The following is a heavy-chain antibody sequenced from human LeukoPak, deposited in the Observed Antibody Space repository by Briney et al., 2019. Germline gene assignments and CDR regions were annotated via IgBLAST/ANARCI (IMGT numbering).Heavy chain of an antibody. CDR3: ARTTMVRGVIQDY. Sequence: ASVKVSCKASGYTFTSYDINWVRQATGQGLEWMGWMNPNSGNTGYAQKFQGRVTMTRNTSISTAYMELSSLRSEDTAVYYCARTTMVRGVIQDYWGQGTLVTVSS. CDR2: MNPNSGNT. J-gene: IGHJ4*02. V-gene: IGHV1-8*01. D-gene: IGHD3-10*01. CDR1: GYTFTSYD.